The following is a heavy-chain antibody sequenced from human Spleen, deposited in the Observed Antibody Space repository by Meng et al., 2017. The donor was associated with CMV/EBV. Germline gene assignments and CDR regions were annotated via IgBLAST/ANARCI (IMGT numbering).Heavy chain of an antibody. J-gene: IGHJ4*02. CDR1: GFTFSSYE. D-gene: IGHD1-26*01. CDR3: ARDPGIVAYFDY. Sequence: GGSLRLSCAASGFTFSSYEMNWVRQAPGKGLEWVSYISSSGSTIYYADSVKGRFTISRDNAKNSLYLQMNSLRAEDTAVYYCARDPGIVAYFDYWGQGTLVTVSS. V-gene: IGHV3-48*03. CDR2: ISSSGSTI.